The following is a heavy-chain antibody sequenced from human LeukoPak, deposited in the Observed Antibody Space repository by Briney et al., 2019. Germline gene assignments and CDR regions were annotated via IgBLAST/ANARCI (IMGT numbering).Heavy chain of an antibody. J-gene: IGHJ4*02. V-gene: IGHV4-39*01. CDR1: GGSITNNNYY. CDR2: IYYSGNT. D-gene: IGHD3-22*01. CDR3: ATFYHDRSRIWEYFDY. Sequence: PSETLSLTCTVSGGSITNNNYYWGWIRQPPGKWLEWIGNIYYSGNTYYNPSLKSRVTISVDTSKNQFSLKLNSVTAADTAVYFCATFYHDRSRIWEYFDYWGQGTLVTVSS.